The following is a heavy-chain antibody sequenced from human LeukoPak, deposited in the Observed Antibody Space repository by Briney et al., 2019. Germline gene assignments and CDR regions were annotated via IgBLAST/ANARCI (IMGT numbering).Heavy chain of an antibody. CDR2: VRQDASEK. CDR3: ARAEK. J-gene: IGHJ4*02. V-gene: IGHV3-7*01. Sequence: GGSLRLSCSASGISFGSHWMSWVRQAPGKGLEWVASVRQDASEKLYVDSVKGRFTISRDNTKNSLFLQMNSLRAEDTAVYYCARAEKWGQGTLVTVSS. CDR1: GISFGSHW.